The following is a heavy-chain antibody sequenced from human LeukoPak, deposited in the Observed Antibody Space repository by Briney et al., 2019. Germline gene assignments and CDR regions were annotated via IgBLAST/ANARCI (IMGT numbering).Heavy chain of an antibody. D-gene: IGHD1-7*01. J-gene: IGHJ6*02. CDR1: GFTFSSYG. CDR3: ARDRQLELRGLYYYYGMDV. CDR2: IYSGGST. V-gene: IGHV3-53*01. Sequence: GGSLRLSCAASGFTFSSYGMHWVRQAPGKGLEWVSVIYSGGSTYYADSVKGRFTISRDNSKNTLYLQMNSLRAEDTAVYYCARDRQLELRGLYYYYGMDVWGQGTTVTVSS.